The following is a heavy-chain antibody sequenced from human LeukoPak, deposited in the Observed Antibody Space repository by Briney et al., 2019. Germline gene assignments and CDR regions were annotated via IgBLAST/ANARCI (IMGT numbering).Heavy chain of an antibody. V-gene: IGHV4-38-2*02. CDR1: GYSTSSGYY. J-gene: IGHJ5*02. D-gene: IGHD3-9*01. Sequence: SETLSLTCTVSGYSTSSGYYWGWIRQPPGKGLEWIGSIYHSGSTYYNPSFKSRVTISVDTSKNQFSLKLSSVTAADTAVYYCARERLYYDILTGYTKNNWFDPWGQGTLVTVSS. CDR2: IYHSGST. CDR3: ARERLYYDILTGYTKNNWFDP.